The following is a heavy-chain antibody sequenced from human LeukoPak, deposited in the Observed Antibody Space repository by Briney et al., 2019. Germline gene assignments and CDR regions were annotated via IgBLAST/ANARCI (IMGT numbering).Heavy chain of an antibody. J-gene: IGHJ4*02. CDR1: GFTFSSYG. V-gene: IGHV3-23*01. D-gene: IGHD6-19*01. Sequence: GGTLRLSCAASGFTFSSYGMSWVRQAPGKGLECVLVISGSGGSTNYADSVKGRFTISRDNSKNTLHLQMNSLRAEDTAVYYCAKGSGSSGWYYYFDYWGQGTLVTVSS. CDR3: AKGSGSSGWYYYFDY. CDR2: ISGSGGST.